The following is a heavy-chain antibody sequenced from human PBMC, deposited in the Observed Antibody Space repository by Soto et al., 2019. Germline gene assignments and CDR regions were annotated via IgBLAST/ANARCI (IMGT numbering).Heavy chain of an antibody. D-gene: IGHD6-13*01. Sequence: SETLSLTCAVSGGSISSSNWWSWVRQPPGKGLEWIGEIYHSGSTNYNPSLKSRVTISVDKSKNQFSLKLSSVTAADTAVYYCARSYSSSWYMDVNDAFDIWGHGTMVTVSS. CDR3: ARSYSSSWYMDVNDAFDI. CDR2: IYHSGST. V-gene: IGHV4-4*02. CDR1: GGSISSSNW. J-gene: IGHJ3*02.